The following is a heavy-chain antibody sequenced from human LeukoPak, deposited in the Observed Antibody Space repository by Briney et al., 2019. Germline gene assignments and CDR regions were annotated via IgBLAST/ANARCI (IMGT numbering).Heavy chain of an antibody. CDR1: GGSISSHY. CDR2: IYYSGST. Sequence: SETLSLTCTVSGGSISSHYWSWIRQPPGKGLEWIGYIYYSGSTNYNPSLMSRVTISVDTSKNQFSLKLSSVTAADTAVYYCARDNYGGNSGPYYFDYWGQGTLVTVSS. V-gene: IGHV4-59*11. J-gene: IGHJ4*02. CDR3: ARDNYGGNSGPYYFDY. D-gene: IGHD4-23*01.